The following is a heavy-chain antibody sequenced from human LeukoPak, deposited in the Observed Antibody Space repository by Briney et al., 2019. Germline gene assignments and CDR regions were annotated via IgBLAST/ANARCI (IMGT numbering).Heavy chain of an antibody. CDR3: ARDQIAITMVRHSYYYMDV. Sequence: SVKVSCKASGGTFSSYAISWVRQAPGQGLEWMGGIIPIFGTANYAQKFQGRVTITADESTSTAYMELSSLRSEDTAVYYCARDQIAITMVRHSYYYMDVWGKGTTVTISS. V-gene: IGHV1-69*13. J-gene: IGHJ6*03. D-gene: IGHD3-10*01. CDR1: GGTFSSYA. CDR2: IIPIFGTA.